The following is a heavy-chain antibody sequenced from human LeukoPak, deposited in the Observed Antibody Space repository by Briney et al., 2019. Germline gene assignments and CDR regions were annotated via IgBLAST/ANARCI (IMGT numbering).Heavy chain of an antibody. CDR3: AKNLYGDSYNFDY. CDR2: IYYSGST. D-gene: IGHD4-17*01. CDR1: GGSISSSSYY. V-gene: IGHV4-39*01. J-gene: IGHJ4*02. Sequence: SETLSLTCTVSGGSISSSSYYWGWIRQPPGKGLEWIGSIYYSGSTYYNPSLKSRVTISVDTSKNQFSLKLSSVTAADTAVYYCAKNLYGDSYNFDYWGQGTLVTVSS.